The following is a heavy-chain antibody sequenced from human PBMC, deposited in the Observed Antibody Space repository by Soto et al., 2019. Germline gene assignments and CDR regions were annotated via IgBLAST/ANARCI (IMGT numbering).Heavy chain of an antibody. D-gene: IGHD1-26*01. CDR1: GGTFSSYA. Sequence: SVKVSCKASGGTFSSYAISWVRQAPGQGPEWMGGIIPIFGTANYAQKFQGRVTITADESTSTAYMELSSLRSEDTAVYYCARSPWELQAGMDVWGQGTTVTVSS. J-gene: IGHJ6*02. V-gene: IGHV1-69*13. CDR2: IIPIFGTA. CDR3: ARSPWELQAGMDV.